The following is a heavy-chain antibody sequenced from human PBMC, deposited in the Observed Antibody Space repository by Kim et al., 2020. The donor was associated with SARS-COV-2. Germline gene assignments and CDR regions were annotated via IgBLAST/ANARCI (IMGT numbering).Heavy chain of an antibody. J-gene: IGHJ4*02. CDR1: GFTFTSSA. Sequence: SVKVSCKASGFTFTSSAVQWVRQARGQRLEWIGWIVVGSGNTNYAQKFQERVTITRDMSTSTAYMELSSLRSEDTAVYYCAAMVVAATRVFDYWGQGTLVTVSS. D-gene: IGHD2-15*01. CDR3: AAMVVAATRVFDY. CDR2: IVVGSGNT. V-gene: IGHV1-58*01.